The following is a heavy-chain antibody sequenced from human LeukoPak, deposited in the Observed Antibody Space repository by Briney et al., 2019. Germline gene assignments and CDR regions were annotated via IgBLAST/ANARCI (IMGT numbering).Heavy chain of an antibody. V-gene: IGHV3-23*01. CDR2: ITRGGGST. D-gene: IGHD2-2*01. J-gene: IGHJ4*02. CDR3: AKDHPDCRGTSCLLFDC. Sequence: PGGSLRLSCAASGFTFSSYAMRWVRQAPGKGLEWVSTITRGGGSTYYADSVKGRFTISRDNSKNTLHLQMNSLRAEDTAIYYCAKDHPDCRGTSCLLFDCWGQGTLVTASS. CDR1: GFTFSSYA.